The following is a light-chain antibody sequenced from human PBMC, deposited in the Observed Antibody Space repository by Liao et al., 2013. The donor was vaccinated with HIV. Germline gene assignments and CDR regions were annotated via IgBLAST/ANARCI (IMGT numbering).Light chain of an antibody. J-gene: IGLJ1*01. CDR2: EDS. V-gene: IGLV3-10*01. CDR3: YSTDSNGYLRGV. Sequence: SYELTQPSSVSVSPGQTARITCSGDRLPTKYAYWYQQKSGQAPVLVIYEDSKRPSGIPERFSGSSSGTMATLTISGAQVEDEADYYCYSTDSNGYLRGVFGTGTKVSVL. CDR1: RLPTKY.